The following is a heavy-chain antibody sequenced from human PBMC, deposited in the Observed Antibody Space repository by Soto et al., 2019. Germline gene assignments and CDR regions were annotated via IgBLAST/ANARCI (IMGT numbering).Heavy chain of an antibody. V-gene: IGHV4-34*01. Sequence: SETLSLTCAVYGGSFSGYYWSWIRQPPGKGLEWIGEINHSGSANYNPSLKSRVTISVDTSKNQFSLKLSSVTAADTAVYYCARGEVGATTGLFDYWNQGTLVTVSS. CDR3: ARGEVGATTGLFDY. CDR1: GGSFSGYY. D-gene: IGHD1-26*01. J-gene: IGHJ4*02. CDR2: INHSGSA.